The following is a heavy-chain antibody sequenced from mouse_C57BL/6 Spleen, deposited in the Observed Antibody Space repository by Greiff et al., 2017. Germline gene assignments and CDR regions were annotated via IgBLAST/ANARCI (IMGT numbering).Heavy chain of an antibody. V-gene: IGHV5-4*01. CDR1: GFTFSSYA. CDR2: ISDGGSYT. Sequence: EVMLVESGGGLVKPGGSLKLSCAASGFTFSSYAMSWVRQTPEKRLEWVATISDGGSYTYYPDNVKGRFTISRDNAKNNLYLQMSHLTSEDTAMDYCARDCDEGAWFAYGGQGTLVTVSA. J-gene: IGHJ3*01. CDR3: ARDCDEGAWFAY.